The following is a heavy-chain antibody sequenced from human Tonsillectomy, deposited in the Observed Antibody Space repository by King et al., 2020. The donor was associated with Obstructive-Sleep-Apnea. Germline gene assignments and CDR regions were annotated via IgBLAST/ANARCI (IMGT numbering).Heavy chain of an antibody. J-gene: IGHJ6*02. CDR2: IDWYVVI. CDR1: GFSLSTSGMC. CDR3: AGSGGGVYYYGMDV. Sequence: VTLNESGPALVKPTQTLTLTCTFSGFSLSTSGMCVSWIRQPPGKALEWLALIDWYVVIYYSTSLKTRLTISKDTSKNQVVLTMTNMDPVDTATYYCAGSGGGVYYYGMDVWGQGTTVTVSS. V-gene: IGHV2-70*01. D-gene: IGHD3-10*01.